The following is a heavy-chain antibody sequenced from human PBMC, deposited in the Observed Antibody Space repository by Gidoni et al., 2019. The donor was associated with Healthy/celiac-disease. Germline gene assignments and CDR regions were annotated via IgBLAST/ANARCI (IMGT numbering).Heavy chain of an antibody. CDR3: ARGRYSSSWLDY. CDR1: GGSFSGYY. Sequence: QVQLQQWGAGLLKPSATLSLTCAVYGGSFSGYYWSWIRQPPGKGLEWIGEINHSGSTNYNPSLKSRVTISVDTSKNQFSLKLSSVTAADTAVYYCARGRYSSSWLDYWGQGTLVTVSS. J-gene: IGHJ4*02. D-gene: IGHD6-13*01. V-gene: IGHV4-34*01. CDR2: INHSGST.